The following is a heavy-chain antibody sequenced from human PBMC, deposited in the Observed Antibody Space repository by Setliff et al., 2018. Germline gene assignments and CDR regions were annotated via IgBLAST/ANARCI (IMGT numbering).Heavy chain of an antibody. CDR3: ARGGLQPESYGKAYYYYMDV. CDR2: MNPNSGNT. CDR1: GYTFTSYD. D-gene: IGHD4-17*01. V-gene: IGHV1-8*03. J-gene: IGHJ6*03. Sequence: ASVKVSCKASGYTFTSYDINWVRQATGQGLEWMGWMNPNSGNTGYAQKFQGRVTITRNTSISTAYMELSSLRSEDTAVYYCARGGLQPESYGKAYYYYMDVWGKGTTVT.